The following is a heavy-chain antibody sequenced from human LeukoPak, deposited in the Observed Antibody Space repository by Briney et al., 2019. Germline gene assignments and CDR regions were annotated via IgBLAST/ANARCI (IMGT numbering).Heavy chain of an antibody. CDR2: ISGSSSYI. Sequence: KAGGSLILSYAAAGFTFSSNSMNWVRHAPGKGLEWGASISGSSSYIYYADSLKGRFTISRDNAQNSLYLQMHSLRAEDTAVYYCARAPSLGYFDWSYFDYWGQGTLVTVSS. J-gene: IGHJ4*02. CDR3: ARAPSLGYFDWSYFDY. D-gene: IGHD3-9*01. V-gene: IGHV3-21*01. CDR1: GFTFSSNS.